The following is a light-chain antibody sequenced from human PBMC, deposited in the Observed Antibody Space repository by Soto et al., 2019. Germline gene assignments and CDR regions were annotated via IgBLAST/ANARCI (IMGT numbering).Light chain of an antibody. CDR3: QQYGTWPPLS. Sequence: EIVMTQSPATLSVSPGERATLSCRASQNVGTKLAWYQQKPGQAPRLLIYGASTRATGFPARFSGSGSGTEFTLTISGLQSEDVAVYYCQQYGTWPPLSFGGGTKVEIK. V-gene: IGKV3-15*01. CDR1: QNVGTK. CDR2: GAS. J-gene: IGKJ4*01.